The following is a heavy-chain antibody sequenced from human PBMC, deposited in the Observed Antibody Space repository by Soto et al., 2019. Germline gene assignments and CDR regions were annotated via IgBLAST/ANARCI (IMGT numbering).Heavy chain of an antibody. CDR2: IWYDGSNK. D-gene: IGHD6-19*01. CDR3: ARALQVGAVATIDY. CDR1: GFTFSSYG. J-gene: IGHJ4*02. V-gene: IGHV3-33*01. Sequence: GGSLRLSCAASGFTFSSYGMHWVRQAPGKGLEWVAVIWYDGSNKYYADSVKGRFTISRDNSKNTLYLQMNSLRAEDTAVYYCARALQVGAVATIDYWGQGTLVTVSS.